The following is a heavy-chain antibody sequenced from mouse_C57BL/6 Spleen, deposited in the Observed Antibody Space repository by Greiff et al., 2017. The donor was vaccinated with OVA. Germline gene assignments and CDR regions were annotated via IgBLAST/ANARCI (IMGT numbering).Heavy chain of an antibody. D-gene: IGHD2-10*01. CDR3: ASLLPGLAY. CDR1: GFTFSDYG. J-gene: IGHJ3*01. V-gene: IGHV5-17*01. CDR2: ISSGSSTI. Sequence: EVKLMESGGGLVKPGGSLKLSCAASGFTFSDYGMHWVRQAPEKGLAWVAYISSGSSTIYYADTVKGRFTISRDNAKNTLFLQMTSLRSEDTAVYYCASLLPGLAYWGQGTLVTVSA.